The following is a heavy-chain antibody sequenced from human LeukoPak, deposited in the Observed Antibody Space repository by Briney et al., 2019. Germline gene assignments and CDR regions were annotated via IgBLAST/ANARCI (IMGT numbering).Heavy chain of an antibody. CDR1: GFTFSDYE. CDR2: ISGSDSIV. Sequence: SGGSLRLSCAASGFTFSDYEMNWVRQAPGKGLEWVSYISGSDSIVYYADSVKGRFTISRDNAKNSLYLQMSSLRVEDTAIYYCATLADDFDYWGQGTLVTVSS. V-gene: IGHV3-48*03. D-gene: IGHD3-3*01. CDR3: ATLADDFDY. J-gene: IGHJ4*02.